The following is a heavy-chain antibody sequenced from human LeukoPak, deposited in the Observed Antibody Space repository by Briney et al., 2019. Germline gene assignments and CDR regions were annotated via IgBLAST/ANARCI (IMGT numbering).Heavy chain of an antibody. J-gene: IGHJ2*01. CDR1: GGSVSSGSYY. Sequence: SETLSLTCTVSGGSVSSGSYYWSWIRQPPGKGLEWIGYIYYSGSTNYNPSLKSRVTISVDTSKNQFSLKLSSVTAADTAVYYCARTYYYGSGSYYSDWYFDLWGRGTLVIVSS. CDR3: ARTYYYGSGSYYSDWYFDL. V-gene: IGHV4-61*01. D-gene: IGHD3-10*01. CDR2: IYYSGST.